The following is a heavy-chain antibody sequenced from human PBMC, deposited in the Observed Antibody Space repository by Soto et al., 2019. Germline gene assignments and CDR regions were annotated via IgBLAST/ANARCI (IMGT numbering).Heavy chain of an antibody. CDR3: ARDSPPVDY. J-gene: IGHJ4*02. CDR1: GYTFTNYG. CDR2: ISAYNGNT. V-gene: IGHV1-18*01. Sequence: QVQLVQSGAEVKKPGASVKVSCKASGYTFTNYGISWVRQAPGKGLEWMGWISAYNGNTNYAQKLQGRVTMTTDTSTRTAHMELRSLRSEDTPVYYCARDSPPVDYWGQGTLVTGSS.